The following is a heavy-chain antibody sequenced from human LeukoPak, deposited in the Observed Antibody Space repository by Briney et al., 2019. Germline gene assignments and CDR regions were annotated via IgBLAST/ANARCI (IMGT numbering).Heavy chain of an antibody. CDR3: AKRDGYNFLDY. CDR2: ISYDGSNK. CDR1: GFTFSNHG. Sequence: PGGSLRLSCAASGFTFSNHGMHWVRQAPGKGLEWVAVISYDGSNKYYADSVKGRFTISRDNSKNTLYLQMNSLRAEDTAVYYCAKRDGYNFLDYWGQGTLVTVSS. V-gene: IGHV3-30*18. J-gene: IGHJ4*01. D-gene: IGHD5-24*01.